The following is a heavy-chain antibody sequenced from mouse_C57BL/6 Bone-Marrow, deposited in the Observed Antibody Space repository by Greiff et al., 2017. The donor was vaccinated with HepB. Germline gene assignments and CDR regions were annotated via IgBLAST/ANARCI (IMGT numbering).Heavy chain of an antibody. Sequence: VQLKQSGPELVKPGASVKMSCKASGYTFTDYYMNWVKQSHGKSLEWIGVINPYNGGTSYNQKFKGKATLTVDKSSSTAYMELNSLTSEDSAVYYCARFDPYAMDYWGQGTSVTVSS. CDR2: INPYNGGT. CDR3: ARFDPYAMDY. V-gene: IGHV1-19*01. J-gene: IGHJ4*01. CDR1: GYTFTDYY.